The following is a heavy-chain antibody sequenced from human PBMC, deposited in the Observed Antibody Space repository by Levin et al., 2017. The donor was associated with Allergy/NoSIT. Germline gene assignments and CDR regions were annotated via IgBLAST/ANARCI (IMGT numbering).Heavy chain of an antibody. V-gene: IGHV3-30-3*01. D-gene: IGHD4-17*01. CDR1: GFTFSIYA. J-gene: IGHJ4*02. CDR3: ARVGSGATSGSTETNDNGESDY. CDR2: ISYDGVKK. Sequence: QHGESLKISCAASGFTFSIYAMHWVRQAPGKGLEWVAFISYDGVKKSCADSVKGRFTISRDNSKNTLYLQMNSLTVEDTAVYYCARVGSGATSGSTETNDNGESDYWGQGTLVTVSS.